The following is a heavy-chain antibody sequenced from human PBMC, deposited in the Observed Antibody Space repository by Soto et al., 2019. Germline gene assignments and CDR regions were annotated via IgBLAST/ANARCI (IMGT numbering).Heavy chain of an antibody. D-gene: IGHD1-26*01. CDR1: GGSISSLGYY. CDR3: AARGSYFTY. Sequence: PSETLSLTCSVSGGSISSLGYYWSWIRQHPGKGLAWIGSILSTGSSHSNPSLKSRVTMSLDTSQNQLSLRVTSVTAADTAVYFCAARGSYFTYWGQGALVTVSS. J-gene: IGHJ4*02. CDR2: ILSTGSS. V-gene: IGHV4-31*03.